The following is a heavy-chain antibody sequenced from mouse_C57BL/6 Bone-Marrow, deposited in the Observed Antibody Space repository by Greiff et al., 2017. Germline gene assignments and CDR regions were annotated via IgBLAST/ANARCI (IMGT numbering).Heavy chain of an antibody. J-gene: IGHJ3*01. CDR3: ARLLLRSAWFAY. V-gene: IGHV1-61*01. Sequence: VQLQQPGAELVRPGSSVKLSCKASGYTFTSYWMDWVKQRPGQGLEWIGNIYPSDSETHYNQKFKDKATLTVDKSSSTAYMQLSSLTSEDSAVXYCARLLLRSAWFAYWGQGTLVTVSA. D-gene: IGHD1-1*01. CDR1: GYTFTSYW. CDR2: IYPSDSET.